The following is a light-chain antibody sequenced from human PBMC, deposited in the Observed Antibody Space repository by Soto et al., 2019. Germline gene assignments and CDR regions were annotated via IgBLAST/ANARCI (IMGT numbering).Light chain of an antibody. Sequence: SYELTQPPSVSVAPGGTATITCGGNSLGSKSVHWYRQKAGQAPMLVIYFDGDRPSGIPERLSGSTSWDTATLTISWVEAGDEADYYCQVWDSGSDHWVFGGGTKVTVL. CDR3: QVWDSGSDHWV. V-gene: IGLV3-21*04. J-gene: IGLJ3*02. CDR1: SLGSKS. CDR2: FDG.